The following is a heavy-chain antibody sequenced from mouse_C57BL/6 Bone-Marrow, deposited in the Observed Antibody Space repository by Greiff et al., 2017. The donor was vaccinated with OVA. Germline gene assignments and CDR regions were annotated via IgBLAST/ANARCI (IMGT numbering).Heavy chain of an antibody. V-gene: IGHV5-4*01. D-gene: IGHD2-4*01. Sequence: EVMLVESGGGLVKPGGSLKLSCAVSGFSFSSYAMSWVRQTPEKRLEWVATISDGGSYTYYPDNVKGRFTISRDNAKNNLYMQKNQLKSEETAMYYGARDPGIDYGEHYYAMDYWGQGTSVTVSS. J-gene: IGHJ4*01. CDR1: GFSFSSYA. CDR2: ISDGGSYT. CDR3: ARDPGIDYGEHYYAMDY.